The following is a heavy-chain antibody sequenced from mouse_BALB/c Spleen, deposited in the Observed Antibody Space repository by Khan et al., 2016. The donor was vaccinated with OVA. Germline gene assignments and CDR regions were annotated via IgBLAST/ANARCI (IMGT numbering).Heavy chain of an antibody. CDR1: GFSSSRYN. J-gene: IGHJ4*01. CDR3: ARAYYRYDGYYAMDY. D-gene: IGHD2-14*01. Sequence: QVQLKESGPGLVAPSQSLSITCTVSGFSSSRYNIHWVRQPPGKGLEWLGMIWGGGGTDYNSTLKSRLSIRKDNSKSQVLLKMNSLQTDDTAMYYWARAYYRYDGYYAMDYWGQGTSVTVSS. V-gene: IGHV2-6-4*01. CDR2: IWGGGGT.